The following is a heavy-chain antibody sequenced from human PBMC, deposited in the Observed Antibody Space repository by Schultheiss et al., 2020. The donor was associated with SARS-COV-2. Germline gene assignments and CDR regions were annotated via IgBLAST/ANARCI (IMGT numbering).Heavy chain of an antibody. CDR1: GFTFSSYG. D-gene: IGHD4-17*01. CDR3: ARDRGLRYYGMDV. V-gene: IGHV3-NL1*01. Sequence: GESLKISCAASGFTFSSYGMHWVRQAPGKGLECVSSLSRNGDTAFYADSVKGRFTISRDNSKNTLYLQMNSLRAEDTAVYYCARDRGLRYYGMDVWGQGTTVTVSS. J-gene: IGHJ6*02. CDR2: LSRNGDTA.